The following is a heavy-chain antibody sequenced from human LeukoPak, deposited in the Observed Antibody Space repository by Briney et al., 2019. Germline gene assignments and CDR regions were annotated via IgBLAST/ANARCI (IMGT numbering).Heavy chain of an antibody. J-gene: IGHJ4*02. Sequence: GGSLRLSCAASGFTFSNYGMSWVRQAPGKGLEWVSTISGSGSATYNAGSVKGRFTTSRDNSNNTLYLQMNSLRAEDTAVCYCAKTEAPAAIRAGSDYWGQGTLVTVSS. CDR3: AKTEAPAAIRAGSDY. CDR1: GFTFSNYG. V-gene: IGHV3-23*01. D-gene: IGHD2-2*02. CDR2: ISGSGSAT.